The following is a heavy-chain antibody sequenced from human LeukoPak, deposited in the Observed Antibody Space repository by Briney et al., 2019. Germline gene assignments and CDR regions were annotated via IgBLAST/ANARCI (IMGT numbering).Heavy chain of an antibody. CDR3: ARDKGYDILTGYYPGFDY. J-gene: IGHJ4*02. Sequence: SVKVSCKASGGTFSSYAISWVRQAPGQGLEWMGGIIPIFGTANYAQKLQGRVTMTTDTSTSTAYMELRSLRSDDTAVYYCARDKGYDILTGYYPGFDYWGQGTLVTVSS. D-gene: IGHD3-9*01. V-gene: IGHV1-69*05. CDR2: IIPIFGTA. CDR1: GGTFSSYA.